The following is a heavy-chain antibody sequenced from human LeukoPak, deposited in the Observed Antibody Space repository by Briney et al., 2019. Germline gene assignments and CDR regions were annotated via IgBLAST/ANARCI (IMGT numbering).Heavy chain of an antibody. CDR3: ASLYDSSGYPRGAFDI. CDR2: IYYSGST. D-gene: IGHD3-22*01. Sequence: PSETLSLTCAVYGGSFSGYYWSWIRQPPGKGLEWIGYIYYSGSTNYNPSLKSRVTISVDTSKNQFSLKLSSVTAADTAVYYCASLYDSSGYPRGAFDIWGQGTMVTVSS. CDR1: GGSFSGYY. J-gene: IGHJ3*02. V-gene: IGHV4-59*01.